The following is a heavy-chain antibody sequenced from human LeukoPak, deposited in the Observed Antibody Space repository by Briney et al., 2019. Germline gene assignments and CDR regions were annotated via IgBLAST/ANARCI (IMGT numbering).Heavy chain of an antibody. CDR1: GFTFSSYA. D-gene: IGHD3-22*01. V-gene: IGHV3-23*01. Sequence: PGGSLRLSCAASGFTFSSYAMSWVRQAPGKGLEWVSAISGSGGSTYYADSVKGRFTISRDNSKTTLYLQMNSLSAEDTAVYYCAKDRYYDTSGLNYFDYWGQGTLVTVSS. CDR2: ISGSGGST. J-gene: IGHJ4*02. CDR3: AKDRYYDTSGLNYFDY.